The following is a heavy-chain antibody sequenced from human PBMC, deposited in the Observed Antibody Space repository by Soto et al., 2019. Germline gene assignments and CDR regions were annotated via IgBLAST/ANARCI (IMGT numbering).Heavy chain of an antibody. Sequence: LSLTCTVSGGSLSSSSYYWGWIRQPPGKGLEWIGSMYYSGSTYYNPSLKSRVTISVDTSKNQLSLKLSSVTAADTAVYNCARLQFTDWFDPWGQGTLVTVS. CDR1: GGSLSSSSYY. D-gene: IGHD1-1*01. CDR2: MYYSGST. V-gene: IGHV4-39*01. J-gene: IGHJ5*02. CDR3: ARLQFTDWFDP.